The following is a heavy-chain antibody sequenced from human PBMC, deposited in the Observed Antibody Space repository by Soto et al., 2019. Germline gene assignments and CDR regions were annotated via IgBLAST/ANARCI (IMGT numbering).Heavy chain of an antibody. V-gene: IGHV4-59*08. CDR2: MHYTGFS. J-gene: IGHJ5*02. CDR3: ARLIDPKGFGERPVWFDP. D-gene: IGHD3-10*01. CDR1: GDSVTSHY. Sequence: SETLSLTCSFSGDSVTSHYLTWIRQSPEKGLEWIGYMHYTGFSHYNPSLKSRLTLSVDRSKNHFTLQLSSVTVADTAVYYCARLIDPKGFGERPVWFDPWGQGTQVTVSS.